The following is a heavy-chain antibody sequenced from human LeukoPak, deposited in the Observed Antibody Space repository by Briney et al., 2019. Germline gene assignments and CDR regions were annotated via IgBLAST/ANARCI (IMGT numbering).Heavy chain of an antibody. Sequence: GESLKISCQGSGYSFTSYWIGWVGQMPGKGLEWMGLISPGDSDTRYSPSLQGHVTISADKSSSTAYLQWSSLKTSDTAMYYCARSASYLVGHDYWGQGTLVTVSS. CDR2: ISPGDSDT. CDR1: GYSFTSYW. D-gene: IGHD1-26*01. J-gene: IGHJ4*02. V-gene: IGHV5-51*01. CDR3: ARSASYLVGHDY.